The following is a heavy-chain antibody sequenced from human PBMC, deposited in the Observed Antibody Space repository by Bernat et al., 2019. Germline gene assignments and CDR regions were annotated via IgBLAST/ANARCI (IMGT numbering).Heavy chain of an antibody. J-gene: IGHJ6*03. CDR1: GFTFSSYA. CDR2: ISGSGGST. V-gene: IGHV3-23*01. CDR3: ATSRKYYYYYMDV. Sequence: EVQLLESGGGLVQPGGSLRLSCAASGFTFSSYAMSWVRQAPGKGLEWVSAISGSGGSTYYADSVKGRFTISRDNSKNTLYLQMNSLRAEDTAVYYCATSRKYYYYYMDVWGKGTTVTVSS.